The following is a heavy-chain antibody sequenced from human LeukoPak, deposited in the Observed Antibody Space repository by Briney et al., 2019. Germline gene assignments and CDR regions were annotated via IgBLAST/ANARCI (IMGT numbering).Heavy chain of an antibody. D-gene: IGHD5-12*01. CDR3: ARSGAFDI. Sequence: SETLSLTCTVSGGSISSSSYYWGWIRQPPGKGLEWIGSIYYSGSTYYNPSLKSRVTISVDTSKNQFSLKLSSVTAADTAVYYCARSGAFDIWGQGTMVTVSS. V-gene: IGHV4-39*07. CDR2: IYYSGST. CDR1: GGSISSSSYY. J-gene: IGHJ3*02.